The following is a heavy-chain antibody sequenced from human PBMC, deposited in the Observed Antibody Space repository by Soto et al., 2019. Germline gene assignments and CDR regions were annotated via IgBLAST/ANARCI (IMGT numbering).Heavy chain of an antibody. CDR3: ARHIGFYDSSGYYLYYYYGMDV. Sequence: GESLKISCKGSGYSFTSYWIGWVRQMPGKGLEWMGIIYPGDSDTRYSPSFQGQVPISADKSISTAYLQWSSLKASDTAMYYCARHIGFYDSSGYYLYYYYGMDVWGQGTTVTVSS. CDR1: GYSFTSYW. D-gene: IGHD3-22*01. J-gene: IGHJ6*02. V-gene: IGHV5-51*01. CDR2: IYPGDSDT.